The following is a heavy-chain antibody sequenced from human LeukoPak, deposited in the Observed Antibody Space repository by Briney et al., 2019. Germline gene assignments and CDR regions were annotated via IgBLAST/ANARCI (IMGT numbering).Heavy chain of an antibody. D-gene: IGHD2-2*01. V-gene: IGHV3-23*01. CDR1: GFTFSTYV. J-gene: IGHJ4*02. CDR2: LSGSGGST. CDR3: AKDQGSSFTIDY. Sequence: GGSLRLSCAASGFTFSTYVMTWVRQAPGKGLEWVSALSGSGGSTFYADSVKGRFTISRDSSNNTLFLQMNSLRAEDTAVYYCAKDQGSSFTIDYWGQGTLVTVSS.